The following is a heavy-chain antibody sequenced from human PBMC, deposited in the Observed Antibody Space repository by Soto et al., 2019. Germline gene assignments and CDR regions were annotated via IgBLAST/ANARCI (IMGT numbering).Heavy chain of an antibody. Sequence: QVQLVQSGAEVKKPGASVKASCKASGYTFRTYGISWVRQAPGQGLEWMGWISAYNGNTNYAQKIQGRVIMTTDTSTSTAYMELRSLRSDDTAMYYCARDLIASRPGWFDPWGQGTLVTVSS. V-gene: IGHV1-18*04. CDR3: ARDLIASRPGWFDP. CDR2: ISAYNGNT. J-gene: IGHJ5*02. CDR1: GYTFRTYG. D-gene: IGHD6-6*01.